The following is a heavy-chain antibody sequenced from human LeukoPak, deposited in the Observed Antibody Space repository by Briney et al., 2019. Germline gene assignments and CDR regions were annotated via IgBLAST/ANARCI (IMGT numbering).Heavy chain of an antibody. D-gene: IGHD6-19*01. Sequence: AASVKVSCKVSGYTLTELSMHWVRQAPGEGLEWMGGFDPEDGETIYAQKFQGRVTMTEDTSTDTAYMELSSLGSEDTAVYYCATDPRTSIAVAGNDYWGQGTLVTVSS. CDR2: FDPEDGET. CDR3: ATDPRTSIAVAGNDY. J-gene: IGHJ4*02. V-gene: IGHV1-24*01. CDR1: GYTLTELS.